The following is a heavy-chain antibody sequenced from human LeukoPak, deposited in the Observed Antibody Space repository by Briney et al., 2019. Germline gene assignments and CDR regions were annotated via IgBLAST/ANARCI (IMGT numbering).Heavy chain of an antibody. CDR1: GGSFSGYY. CDR3: ARVRRGYGGYVSSFDY. Sequence: SETLSLTCAVYGGSFSGYYWSWIRQPPGKGLEWIGEVNHSGSTNYKPSLKSRVTLSVDTSKNQFSLKLSSVTAADTAVYYCARVRRGYGGYVSSFDYWGQGTLVTVSS. D-gene: IGHD4-17*01. J-gene: IGHJ4*02. CDR2: VNHSGST. V-gene: IGHV4-34*01.